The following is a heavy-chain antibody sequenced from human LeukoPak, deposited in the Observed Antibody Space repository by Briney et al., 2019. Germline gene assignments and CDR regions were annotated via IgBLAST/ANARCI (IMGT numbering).Heavy chain of an antibody. V-gene: IGHV3-30*04. CDR3: TTDFYDYVWGSYTTYNYYFDY. CDR2: ISYNGGKK. J-gene: IGHJ4*02. D-gene: IGHD3-16*01. Sequence: GGSLRLSCAASGFSFSSYAIHWVRQAPGKGLEWVALISYNGGKKYYADSVKGRFTIDRDNSKNTVYLQMNSLKTEDTAVYYCTTDFYDYVWGSYTTYNYYFDYWGQGTLVTVSS. CDR1: GFSFSSYA.